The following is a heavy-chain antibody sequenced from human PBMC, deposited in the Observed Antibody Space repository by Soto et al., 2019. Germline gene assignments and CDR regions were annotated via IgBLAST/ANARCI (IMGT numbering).Heavy chain of an antibody. CDR1: GDSISNSRFY. J-gene: IGHJ4*02. CDR2: IYYTGNA. V-gene: IGHV4-39*07. CDR3: ARAASFYYDNTGYYHFDY. Sequence: NPSETLSLTCSVSGDSISNSRFYWAWIRQPPGEGLEWIGSIYYTGNAYYNPSLKSRVIISVDTSKNQFSLRLRSVTAADTAVYYCARAASFYYDNTGYYHFDYWGQGSLVTVSS. D-gene: IGHD3-22*01.